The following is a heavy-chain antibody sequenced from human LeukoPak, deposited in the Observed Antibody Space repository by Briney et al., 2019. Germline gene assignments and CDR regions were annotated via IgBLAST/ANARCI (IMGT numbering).Heavy chain of an antibody. J-gene: IGHJ4*02. CDR3: ARHVGISF. V-gene: IGHV1-2*02. CDR1: GYTFTGYY. D-gene: IGHD7-27*01. Sequence: ASVKVSCKASGYTFTGYYMHWVRQAPGQGLEWMGWINPNSGSTNYAQKFQGRVTMTRDTSISTAYMELSNLRDDDTAIYYCARHVGISFWGQGTLVTVSS. CDR2: INPNSGST.